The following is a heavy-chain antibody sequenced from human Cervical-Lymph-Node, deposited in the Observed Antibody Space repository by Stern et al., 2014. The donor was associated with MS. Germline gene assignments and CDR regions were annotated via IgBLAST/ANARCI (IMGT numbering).Heavy chain of an antibody. V-gene: IGHV3-9*01. D-gene: IGHD2-21*01. Sequence: EVQLVQSGAGLVKPGGSLKISCDASGFTFDGYYMHWVRQAPGKGLEWVSSINWNNGDISYEDSVQGPVTISSDNAQNSLHLQLHRLRSEDTALYYCAKDIDWRQIHCFDVWGQGTPVIVSS. J-gene: IGHJ6*02. CDR2: INWNNGDI. CDR1: GFTFDGYY. CDR3: AKDIDWRQIHCFDV.